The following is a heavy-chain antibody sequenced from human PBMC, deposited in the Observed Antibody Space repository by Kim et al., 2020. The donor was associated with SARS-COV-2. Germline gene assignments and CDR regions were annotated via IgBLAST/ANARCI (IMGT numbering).Heavy chain of an antibody. CDR3: ARASERGFWSGYYDYHDY. D-gene: IGHD3-3*01. V-gene: IGHV3-33*01. CDR1: GFTFSSYG. J-gene: IGHJ4*02. Sequence: GGSLRLSCVASGFTFSSYGMHWVRQAPGKGLEWVAVIWYDGSNKYYADSVKGRFTISRDNSKNTLYLQMNSLRAEDTAVYYCARASERGFWSGYYDYHDYWGQGTLVTVSS. CDR2: IWYDGSNK.